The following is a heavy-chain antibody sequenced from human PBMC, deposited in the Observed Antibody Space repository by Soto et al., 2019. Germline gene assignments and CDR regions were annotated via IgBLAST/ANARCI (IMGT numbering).Heavy chain of an antibody. J-gene: IGHJ4*02. V-gene: IGHV3-23*01. CDR2: IRGTGGET. Sequence: EVQLLESGGGIVQPGGSLRVSCVASGFTFRNFVMSWVRQAPGKGLEWVSAIRGTGGETFYADSVKGRFTISRDNSKNTLSLQMNRLRDEDTALYFWAQDRGWGVVSPSHDYWGQGNLVTVSS. CDR3: AQDRGWGVVSPSHDY. D-gene: IGHD2-21*01. CDR1: GFTFRNFV.